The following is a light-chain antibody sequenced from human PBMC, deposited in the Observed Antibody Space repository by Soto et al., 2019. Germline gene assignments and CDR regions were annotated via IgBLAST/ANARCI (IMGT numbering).Light chain of an antibody. CDR2: GAS. CDR1: QSVSSN. J-gene: IGKJ1*01. CDR3: QKYNNWLPWT. Sequence: EIVMTQSPATLSVSPGEGATLSCRASQSVSSNLAWYQQKPGQAPRLLIYGASTRATGIPDRFSGSGSGTEFTLTISSLQSEDFAVYYCQKYNNWLPWTFGQGTKVDIK. V-gene: IGKV3-15*01.